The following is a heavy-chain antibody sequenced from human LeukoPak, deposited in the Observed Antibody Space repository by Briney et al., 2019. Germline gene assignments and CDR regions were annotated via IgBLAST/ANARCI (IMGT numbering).Heavy chain of an antibody. D-gene: IGHD2-2*01. J-gene: IGHJ4*02. V-gene: IGHV3-7*01. Sequence: GGSLRLSCAASGFTFSSYWMSWVRQAPGKGLEWVANMKQDGSEKYYVDSVKGRFTISRDNAKNSLYLQMNSLRAEDTAVYYCARDRGIVVVPAAMEFDYWGQGTLVTVSS. CDR2: MKQDGSEK. CDR3: ARDRGIVVVPAAMEFDY. CDR1: GFTFSSYW.